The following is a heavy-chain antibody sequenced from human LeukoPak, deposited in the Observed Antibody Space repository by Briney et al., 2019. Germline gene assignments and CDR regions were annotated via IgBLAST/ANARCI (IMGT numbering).Heavy chain of an antibody. CDR3: ARDQVTMVRGVIRY. CDR1: GYTFTGYY. J-gene: IGHJ4*02. CDR2: INPNSGGT. Sequence: ASVKVSCKASGYTFTGYYIDWVRQAPGQGLEWMGWINPNSGGTNYAQKFQGRVTMTRDTSISTAYMELSRLRSDDTAVYYCARDQVTMVRGVIRYWGQGTLVTVSS. D-gene: IGHD3-10*01. V-gene: IGHV1-2*02.